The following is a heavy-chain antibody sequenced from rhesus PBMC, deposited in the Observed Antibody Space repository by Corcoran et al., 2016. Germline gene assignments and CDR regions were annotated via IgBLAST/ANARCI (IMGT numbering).Heavy chain of an antibody. J-gene: IGHJ4*01. V-gene: IGHV4S7*01. CDR2: IFGSIGSP. D-gene: IGHD6-43*01. Sequence: QLQLQESGPGLVKPSETLSLTCAVSGGSISGGYGWSWIRQPPGKGLVWIGHIFGSIGSPHYTPSLKSRVPISTVTSKNQFSLKLSSVTAADTAVYYCARRGLAAARENYFDYWGQGVLVTVSS. CDR3: ARRGLAAARENYFDY. CDR1: GGSISGGYG.